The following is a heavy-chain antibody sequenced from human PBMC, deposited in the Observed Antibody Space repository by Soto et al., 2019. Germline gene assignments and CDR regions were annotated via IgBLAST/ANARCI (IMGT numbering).Heavy chain of an antibody. D-gene: IGHD5-12*01. J-gene: IGHJ4*02. CDR1: GGSMNNHF. CDR2: IYHSGST. Sequence: PSETLSLTCSISGGSMNNHFWSWIRQTPGKGLEWIGYIYHSGSTNYNPSFMSRVTISINTTRNQFSLRLTSVTAADMAVYYCARGGGYDSFDYWGQGVLVTVSS. V-gene: IGHV4-59*11. CDR3: ARGGGYDSFDY.